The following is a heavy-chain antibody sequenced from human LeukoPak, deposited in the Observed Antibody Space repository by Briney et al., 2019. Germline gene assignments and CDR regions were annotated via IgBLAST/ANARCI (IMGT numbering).Heavy chain of an antibody. V-gene: IGHV4-39*01. CDR1: GGSIGSSNYY. D-gene: IGHD3-22*01. J-gene: IGHJ4*02. CDR3: ARTFYYDSSGYNPFYY. CDR2: IYYSGST. Sequence: SETLSLTCTVSGGSIGSSNYYWGWIRQPPGKGLEWNGSIYYSGSTNYNPSLRSRVTISLDTSKNQFSLKLSSVTAADTAVYYCARTFYYDSSGYNPFYYWGQGTLVTVSS.